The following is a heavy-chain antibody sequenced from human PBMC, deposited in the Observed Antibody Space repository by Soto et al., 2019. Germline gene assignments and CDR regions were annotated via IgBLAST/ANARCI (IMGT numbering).Heavy chain of an antibody. CDR2: IYYSGST. J-gene: IGHJ4*02. Sequence: SGTPSLTRPFLGGSIRSYYWRWVREPPGEGLEWIGYIYYSGSTNYNPSLKSRVTISVDTSKNQFSLKLSSVTAADTAVYYCARHDFGFGELSVYFDYWGQGTLVTVSS. V-gene: IGHV4-59*08. CDR1: GGSIRSYY. D-gene: IGHD3-10*01. CDR3: ARHDFGFGELSVYFDY.